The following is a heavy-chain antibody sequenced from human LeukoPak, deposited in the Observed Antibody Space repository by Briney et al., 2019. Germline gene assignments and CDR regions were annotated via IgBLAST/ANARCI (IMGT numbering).Heavy chain of an antibody. Sequence: PSGGSLRLSCAASGFTFSSYAMSWVRQAPGKGLEWVSAISGSGGSTYYADSVKGRFSISRDNVKNSLYLQMNSLRAEDTAVYYCARCFRGYRPDAFDIWGQGTMVPVSS. CDR3: ARCFRGYRPDAFDI. J-gene: IGHJ3*02. CDR1: GFTFSSYA. CDR2: ISGSGGST. D-gene: IGHD3-16*01. V-gene: IGHV3-23*01.